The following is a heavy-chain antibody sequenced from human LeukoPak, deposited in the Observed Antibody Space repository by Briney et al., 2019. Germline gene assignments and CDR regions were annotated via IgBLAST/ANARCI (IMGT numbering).Heavy chain of an antibody. V-gene: IGHV1-2*02. D-gene: IGHD5-18*01. Sequence: GASVKVSCKASGYTFTSYGISWVRQAPGQGLEWMGWINPNSGGTNYAQKFQGRVTMTRDTSISTAYMELSRLRSDDTAVYYCARTPWIQLWLGGGAAFDIWGQGTMVTVSS. J-gene: IGHJ3*02. CDR2: INPNSGGT. CDR3: ARTPWIQLWLGGGAAFDI. CDR1: GYTFTSYG.